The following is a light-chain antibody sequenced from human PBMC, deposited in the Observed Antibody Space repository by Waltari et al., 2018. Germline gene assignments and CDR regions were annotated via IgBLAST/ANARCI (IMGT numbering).Light chain of an antibody. CDR1: QSVVFSSNNKNY. CDR2: WAS. V-gene: IGKV4-1*01. J-gene: IGKJ2*01. Sequence: DIVLTQSPDLLAVSLGEGATINCRSSQSVVFSSNNKNYLAWYQQKPGQPPKLLITWASTRESGVPDRFSGSGSETDFTLTISSLQAEDVAVYYCQQCYTFPYTFGQGTKLEIK. CDR3: QQCYTFPYT.